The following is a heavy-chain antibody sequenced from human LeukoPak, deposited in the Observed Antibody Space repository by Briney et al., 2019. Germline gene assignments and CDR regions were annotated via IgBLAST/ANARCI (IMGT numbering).Heavy chain of an antibody. V-gene: IGHV3-11*01. CDR3: ARCSRIQLWFDY. J-gene: IGHJ4*02. D-gene: IGHD5-18*01. CDR1: GFIFSDYY. Sequence: GGSLRLSCAASGFIFSDYYMSWIRQAPGKGLEWVSYISSSGSTIYYADSVKGRFTISRDNAKNSLYLQMNSLRAEDTAVYYCARCSRIQLWFDYWGQGTLVTVSS. CDR2: ISSSGSTI.